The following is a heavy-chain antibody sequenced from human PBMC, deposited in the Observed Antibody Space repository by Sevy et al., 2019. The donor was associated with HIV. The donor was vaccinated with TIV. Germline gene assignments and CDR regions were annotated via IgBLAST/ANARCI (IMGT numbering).Heavy chain of an antibody. CDR1: GGSISSYY. CDR3: GRGSVDYYGT. J-gene: IGHJ1*01. V-gene: IGHV4-59*01. Sequence: SETLSLTCTVSGGSISSYYWSWIRQPPGKGLEWIGYIYYSGSTNYNPSLKSRVTISVDTSKNQFSLKLSSVTAADTGVYFLGRGSVDYYGTWGQGTLVTVSS. D-gene: IGHD3-10*01. CDR2: IYYSGST.